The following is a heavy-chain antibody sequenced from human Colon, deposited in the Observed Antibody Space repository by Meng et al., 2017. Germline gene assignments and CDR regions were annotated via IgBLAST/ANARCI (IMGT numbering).Heavy chain of an antibody. CDR2: IFHSGTS. V-gene: IGHV4-4*02. J-gene: IGHJ5*02. CDR3: ARRNSNNWFDP. Sequence: QWQLQESGPGLVKPSGPLSLTCAVSGASISGDNWWSWVRQTPGKGLEWLGEIFHSGTSNYNPSLKSRVTISVDKSKNQFSLRLSSVTAADTAVYYCARRNSNNWFDPWGQGILVTVSS. CDR1: GASISGDNW. D-gene: IGHD2/OR15-2a*01.